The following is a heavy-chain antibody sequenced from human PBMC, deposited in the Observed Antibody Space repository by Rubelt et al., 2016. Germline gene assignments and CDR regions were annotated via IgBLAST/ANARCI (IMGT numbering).Heavy chain of an antibody. Sequence: QVHLQESGPGLVKPSETLSLTCTVSGGSISPYYWTWIRQPPGKGLEWIGYIYYSGSTNYNPSLRSRVTMSVDTSNNKFPRGLRSLAAAETALYDCARAHYTTYDSPFDYWGQGILVTVSS. CDR2: IYYSGST. V-gene: IGHV4-59*01. CDR1: GGSISPYY. CDR3: ARAHYTTYDSPFDY. J-gene: IGHJ4*02. D-gene: IGHD5-12*01.